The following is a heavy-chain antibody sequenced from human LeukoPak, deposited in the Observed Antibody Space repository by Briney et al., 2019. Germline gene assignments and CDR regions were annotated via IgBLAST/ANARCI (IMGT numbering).Heavy chain of an antibody. CDR1: GGSISSGSYY. CDR3: LYGGNSGDWVY. CDR2: IYTSGST. Sequence: SETLSLTCTVSGGSISSGSYYWSWIRQPAGKGLEWIGRIYTSGSTNYNPSLKSRVTISVDTSKNQFSLKLSSVTAADAAVYYCLYGGNSGDWVYWGQGTLVTVSS. J-gene: IGHJ4*02. D-gene: IGHD4-23*01. V-gene: IGHV4-61*02.